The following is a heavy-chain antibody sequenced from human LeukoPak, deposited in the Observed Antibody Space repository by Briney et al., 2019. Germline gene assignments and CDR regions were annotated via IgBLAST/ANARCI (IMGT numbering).Heavy chain of an antibody. V-gene: IGHV3-7*04. J-gene: IGHJ5*02. D-gene: IGHD3-10*01. CDR2: IKEDGSVK. CDR3: ARAPAGSGSWFDL. Sequence: GGSLRLSCAASGFTFNIFWMSWVRQAPGKGLEWVANIKEDGSVKYYVDSVKGRFTISRDNDKNSLYLQMNRLRAEDTAVYYCARAPAGSGSWFDLWGQGTLVTVSS. CDR1: GFTFNIFW.